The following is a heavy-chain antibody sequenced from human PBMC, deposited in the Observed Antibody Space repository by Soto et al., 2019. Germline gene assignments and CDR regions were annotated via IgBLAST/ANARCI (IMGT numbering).Heavy chain of an antibody. D-gene: IGHD5-12*01. CDR3: AAAYDSGFDP. CDR2: IKPDNGDT. V-gene: IGHV1-18*04. J-gene: IGHJ5*02. Sequence: QLQLVQSGAEVERPGASVRVSCKAYGYPFSKYGISWIRQAPGQGLEWMGWIKPDNGDTNYAQKFQGRVTMTTATSSNTAYMELRSLRSDDTAVYYCAAAYDSGFDPWGQGTLVSVSS. CDR1: GYPFSKYG.